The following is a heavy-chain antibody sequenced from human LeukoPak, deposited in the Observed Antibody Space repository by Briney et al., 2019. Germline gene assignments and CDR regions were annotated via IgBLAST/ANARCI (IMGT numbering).Heavy chain of an antibody. D-gene: IGHD3-22*01. J-gene: IGHJ2*01. CDR2: IYDSGST. CDR1: GGXISRYY. CDR3: ARGAYYYDSSGYNWYFDL. V-gene: IGHV4-59*01. Sequence: SETLSLTCTVSGGXISRYYCSWIRQPPGKGLEWIGYIYDSGSTNYNPSLKSRVTISVDTSKKQFSLNLSSVTAADTAVYYCARGAYYYDSSGYNWYFDLWGRGTLVTVSS.